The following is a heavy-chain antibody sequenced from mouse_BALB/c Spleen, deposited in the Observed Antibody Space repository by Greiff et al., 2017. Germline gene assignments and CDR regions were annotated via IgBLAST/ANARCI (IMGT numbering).Heavy chain of an antibody. D-gene: IGHD3-1*01. Sequence: EVMLVESGGGLVQPGGSLRLSCATSGFTFTDYYMSWVRQPPGKALEWLGFIRNKANGYTTEYSASVKGRFTISRDNSQSILYLQMNTLRAEDSATYYCARASGYYAMDYWGQGTSVTVSS. CDR2: IRNKANGYTT. CDR3: ARASGYYAMDY. CDR1: GFTFTDYY. V-gene: IGHV7-3*02. J-gene: IGHJ4*01.